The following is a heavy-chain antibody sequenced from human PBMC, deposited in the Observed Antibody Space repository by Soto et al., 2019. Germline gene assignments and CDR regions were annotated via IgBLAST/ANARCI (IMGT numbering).Heavy chain of an antibody. D-gene: IGHD3-3*01. CDR1: GYTFTGYY. Sequence: ASVKVSCKASGYTFTGYYMHWVRQAPGQGLEWMGWINPNSGGTNYAQKFQGWVTMTRDTSISTAYMELSRPRSDDTAVYYCARDQGFLEFYYYGMDVWGQGTTVTVSS. CDR3: ARDQGFLEFYYYGMDV. J-gene: IGHJ6*02. CDR2: INPNSGGT. V-gene: IGHV1-2*04.